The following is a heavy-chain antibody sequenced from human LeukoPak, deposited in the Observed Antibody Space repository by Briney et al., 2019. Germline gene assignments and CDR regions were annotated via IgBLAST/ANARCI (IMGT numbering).Heavy chain of an antibody. Sequence: GGSLRLSCAASGFALSSYAMSWVRQAPGKGLEWVAATSSSDGGTYHAESVRGRFTISRDNSKNTLYLQMNSLRADDAAVYYCARAPVPSCRGAFCYPFDIWGQGTLVTVSS. CDR1: GFALSSYA. V-gene: IGHV3-23*01. CDR3: ARAPVPSCRGAFCYPFDI. J-gene: IGHJ4*02. CDR2: TSSSDGGT. D-gene: IGHD2-15*01.